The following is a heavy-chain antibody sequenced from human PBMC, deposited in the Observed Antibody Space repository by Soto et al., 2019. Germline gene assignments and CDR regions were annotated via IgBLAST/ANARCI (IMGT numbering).Heavy chain of an antibody. V-gene: IGHV3-23*01. J-gene: IGHJ6*02. D-gene: IGHD2-2*01. CDR1: GFTFSSYA. CDR3: AKDRGGYCSSTSCYPNGMDV. Sequence: GGSLRLSCAASGFTFSSYAMSWVRQAPGKGLEWVSAISGSGGSTYYADSVKGRFTISRDNSKNTLYLQMNSLRAKDTAVYYCAKDRGGYCSSTSCYPNGMDVWGQGTTVTVSS. CDR2: ISGSGGST.